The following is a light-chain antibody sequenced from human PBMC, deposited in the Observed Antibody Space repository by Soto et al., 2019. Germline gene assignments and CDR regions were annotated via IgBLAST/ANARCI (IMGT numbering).Light chain of an antibody. CDR1: SSDVGGYNY. Sequence: QSVLTQPASVSGSPGQSITISCTGTSSDVGGYNYVSWYQQHPGKAPKLMIYDVSNRPSGVSNRFSGSKSGNTASLTISGLQAEDEADYYCSSSTSSSFHNYVFVTGTKVTV. CDR2: DVS. CDR3: SSSTSSSFHNYV. J-gene: IGLJ1*01. V-gene: IGLV2-14*01.